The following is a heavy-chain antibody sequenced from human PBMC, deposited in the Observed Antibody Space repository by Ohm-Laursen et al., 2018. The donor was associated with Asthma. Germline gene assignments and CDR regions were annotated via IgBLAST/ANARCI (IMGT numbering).Heavy chain of an antibody. D-gene: IGHD3-10*02. CDR1: GFTFSSFW. Sequence: SLRLSCAASGFTFSSFWMHWVRQAPGKGLVWVSRIKTDGSSTSYADSVQGRFTISRDNAKNTLYLQMNSLRAEDTAVYYCVREDTSMFPDAFDIWGQGTMVTVSS. CDR3: VREDTSMFPDAFDI. CDR2: IKTDGSST. J-gene: IGHJ3*02. V-gene: IGHV3-74*01.